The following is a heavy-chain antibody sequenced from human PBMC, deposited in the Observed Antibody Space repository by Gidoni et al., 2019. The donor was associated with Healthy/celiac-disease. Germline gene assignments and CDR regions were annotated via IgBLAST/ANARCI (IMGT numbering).Heavy chain of an antibody. V-gene: IGHV1-2*02. CDR1: GYTFTGYY. J-gene: IGHJ5*02. D-gene: IGHD2-2*01. Sequence: QVQLVQSGAEVKKPGASVKVSCKASGYTFTGYYMHWVRQAPGQGLEWMGWINPNSGGTNYAQKFQGRVTMTRDTSISTAYMELSRLRSDDTAVYYCARGSSVRYQLLANWFDPWGQGTLVTVSS. CDR2: INPNSGGT. CDR3: ARGSSVRYQLLANWFDP.